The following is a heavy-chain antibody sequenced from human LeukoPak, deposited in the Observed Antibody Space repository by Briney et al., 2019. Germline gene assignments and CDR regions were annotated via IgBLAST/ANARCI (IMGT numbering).Heavy chain of an antibody. D-gene: IGHD3-22*01. CDR2: IYYSGST. CDR1: GGSISSGDYY. Sequence: SETLSLTCTVSGGSISSGDYYWSWIRQPSGKGLEWIGYIYYSGSTYYDPSLKSRVTISVDTSKNQFSLKLSSVTAADTAVYYCASSGYNGFDPWGQGTLVTVSS. CDR3: ASSGYNGFDP. J-gene: IGHJ5*02. V-gene: IGHV4-30-4*08.